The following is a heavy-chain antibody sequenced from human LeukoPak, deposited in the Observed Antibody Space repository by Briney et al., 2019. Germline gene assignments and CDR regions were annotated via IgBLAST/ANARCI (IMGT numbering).Heavy chain of an antibody. Sequence: ASVKVSCKASGGTFSSYAISWVRQAPGQGLEWMGGIIPIFGTANYAQKFQGRVTITADKSTSTAYMELSSLRSEDTAVYYCARPLYDILTGYYGGALDYWGQGTLVTVSS. CDR3: ARPLYDILTGYYGGALDY. CDR1: GGTFSSYA. CDR2: IIPIFGTA. D-gene: IGHD3-9*01. J-gene: IGHJ4*02. V-gene: IGHV1-69*06.